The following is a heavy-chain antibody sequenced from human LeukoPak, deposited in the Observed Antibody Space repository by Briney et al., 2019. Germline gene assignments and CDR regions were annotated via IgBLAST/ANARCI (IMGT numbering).Heavy chain of an antibody. Sequence: ASVKVSCKASGYTFTSYYMHWVRQAPGQGLEWMGIINPSGGSTSYAQKFQGRVTMTRDTSTSTVYMELSSLRSEDTAVYYCARDRDFAGIAVAGVKNWFDPWGQGTLVTVSS. CDR1: GYTFTSYY. CDR3: ARDRDFAGIAVAGVKNWFDP. V-gene: IGHV1-46*01. D-gene: IGHD6-19*01. J-gene: IGHJ5*02. CDR2: INPSGGST.